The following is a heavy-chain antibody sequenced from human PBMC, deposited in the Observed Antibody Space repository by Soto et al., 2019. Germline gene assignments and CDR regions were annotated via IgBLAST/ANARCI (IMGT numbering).Heavy chain of an antibody. J-gene: IGHJ6*02. V-gene: IGHV1-18*01. D-gene: IGHD3-10*01. Sequence: QVQLVQSGGEVKKPGASVKVSCKASGFTFSNYGISWVRQAPGQGLEWMGWINSYNGNTNFAQNIQGRVIMTTDTPTHTAYMELRRLRPYDTAVYYCARAITTVRGVIPTYSSYGMDVWGQGTTVTVSS. CDR1: GFTFSNYG. CDR2: INSYNGNT. CDR3: ARAITTVRGVIPTYSSYGMDV.